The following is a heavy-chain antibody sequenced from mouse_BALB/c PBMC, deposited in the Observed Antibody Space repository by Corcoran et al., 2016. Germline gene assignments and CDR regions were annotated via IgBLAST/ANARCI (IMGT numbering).Heavy chain of an antibody. CDR3: TREPYAMDF. CDR1: GYTFTNFG. Sequence: QIQLVQSGPELKKPGETVKISCKASGYTFTNFGMNWVKQAPGKGLKWLGWINTYTGEPTYADDFKGRFAFSLETSASTAYLQLNNLKNEDTATYFCTREPYAMDFWGQGTSVTVSS. D-gene: IGHD6-1*01. CDR2: INTYTGEP. V-gene: IGHV9-3-1*01. J-gene: IGHJ4*01.